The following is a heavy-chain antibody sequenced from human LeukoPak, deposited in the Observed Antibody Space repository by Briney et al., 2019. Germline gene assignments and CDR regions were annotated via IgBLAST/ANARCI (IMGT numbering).Heavy chain of an antibody. D-gene: IGHD3-22*01. CDR3: ARDLVMIVLHRDY. V-gene: IGHV3-48*02. Sequence: AGGSLRLSCAASGFTFSSYSMNWVRQAPGKGLEWVSYISSSSSTIYYADSVKGRFTISRDNAKNSLYLQTNSLRDEDTAVYYCARDLVMIVLHRDYWGQGTLVTVSS. CDR1: GFTFSSYS. CDR2: ISSSSSTI. J-gene: IGHJ4*02.